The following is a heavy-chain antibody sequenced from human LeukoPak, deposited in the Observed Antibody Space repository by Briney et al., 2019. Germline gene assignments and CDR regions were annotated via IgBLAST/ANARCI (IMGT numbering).Heavy chain of an antibody. CDR1: GFTFDDYA. CDR2: ISWNSGSI. D-gene: IGHD6-13*01. V-gene: IGHV3-9*01. Sequence: QPGGSLRLSCAASGFTFDDYAMPWVRQAPGKGLEWVSGISWNSGSITYADSVKGRFTISRDNAKNSLYLQMNSLRAEDTALYYCAKDSSSSSWYEEFDYWGQGTLVTVSS. J-gene: IGHJ4*02. CDR3: AKDSSSSSWYEEFDY.